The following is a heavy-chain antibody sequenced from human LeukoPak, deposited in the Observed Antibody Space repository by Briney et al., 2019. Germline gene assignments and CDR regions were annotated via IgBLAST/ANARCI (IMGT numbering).Heavy chain of an antibody. Sequence: GGSLRLSCAASGFTFSSYEMNWVRQAPGKGLEWVSYISSSSSTIYYADSVKGRFTISRDNAKNSLYLQMNSLRAEDTAVYYCARERRGGVVIRYYYYMDVWGKGTTVTVSS. J-gene: IGHJ6*03. CDR2: ISSSSSTI. D-gene: IGHD3-3*01. CDR3: ARERRGGVVIRYYYYMDV. CDR1: GFTFSSYE. V-gene: IGHV3-48*01.